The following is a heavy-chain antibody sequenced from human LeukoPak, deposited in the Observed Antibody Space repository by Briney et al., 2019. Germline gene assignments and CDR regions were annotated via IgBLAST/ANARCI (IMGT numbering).Heavy chain of an antibody. Sequence: SETLSLTCTVSGGSISSYYWSWIRQPPGKGLEWIGYIYYSGSTNYNPSLKSRVTISVDTSKNQFSLKLSSVTAADTAVYYCTRPYLAGHPQDYYYYMDVWGKGTTVTISS. J-gene: IGHJ6*03. CDR2: IYYSGST. D-gene: IGHD6-19*01. V-gene: IGHV4-59*01. CDR1: GGSISSYY. CDR3: TRPYLAGHPQDYYYYMDV.